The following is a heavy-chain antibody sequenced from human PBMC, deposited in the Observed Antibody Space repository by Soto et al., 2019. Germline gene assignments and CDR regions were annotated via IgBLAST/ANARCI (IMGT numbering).Heavy chain of an antibody. J-gene: IGHJ6*02. D-gene: IGHD3-3*01. CDR1: GFTFSSYE. CDR2: MSDSGGTV. CDR3: ARDLLHYDFWSGYSAYFYYGMDV. V-gene: IGHV3-48*03. Sequence: GGSLRLSCAASGFTFSSYEMNWVRQAPGQGLEWVSYMSDSGGTVYYADSVKGRFTVSRDNAQNSVYLQMNSLRTEDTAVYYCARDLLHYDFWSGYSAYFYYGMDVWGPGTTVTVSS.